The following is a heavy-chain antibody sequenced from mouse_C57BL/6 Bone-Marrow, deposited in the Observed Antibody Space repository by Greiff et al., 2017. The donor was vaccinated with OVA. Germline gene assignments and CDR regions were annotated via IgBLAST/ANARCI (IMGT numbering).Heavy chain of an antibody. J-gene: IGHJ3*01. V-gene: IGHV1-59*01. CDR2: IDPSDSYT. D-gene: IGHD4-1*01. CDR1: GYTFTSYW. Sequence: QVQLQQPGAELVRPGTSVKLSCKASGYTFTSYWMHWVKQRPGQGLEWIGVIDPSDSYTNYNQKFKGKATLTVDTSSSTAYMQLSSLTSEDSAVYYCAREELTGTVVFAYWGQGTLVTVSA. CDR3: AREELTGTVVFAY.